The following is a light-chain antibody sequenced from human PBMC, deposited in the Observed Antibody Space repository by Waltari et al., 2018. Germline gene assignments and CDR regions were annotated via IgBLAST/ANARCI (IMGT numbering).Light chain of an antibody. CDR2: DAS. J-gene: IGKJ4*01. Sequence: EIVLTQSPGTLSLSPGERATLSCRATQSVSSNYLAWYQQKPGQAPRLLIYDASNRATGIPDRFSGSGSGTDFTLTISRLEPEDFVVYYCQQYGSSPLTFGGGTKVEIK. CDR3: QQYGSSPLT. CDR1: QSVSSNY. V-gene: IGKV3-20*01.